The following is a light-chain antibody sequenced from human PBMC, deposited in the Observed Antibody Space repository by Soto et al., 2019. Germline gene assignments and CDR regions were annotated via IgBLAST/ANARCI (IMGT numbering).Light chain of an antibody. Sequence: QAVLTQPPSASGTPGQRVTISCSGGRSNLGSNPVTCYQQQVPGTAPKLLIYNSNQRPSGVPDRFSDSKSGTSGSLAISGLQSEDEAAYYCAAWDDSLYGPVFGGGTKRTLL. CDR1: RSNLGSNP. CDR3: AAWDDSLYGPV. CDR2: NSN. V-gene: IGLV1-44*01. J-gene: IGLJ2*01.